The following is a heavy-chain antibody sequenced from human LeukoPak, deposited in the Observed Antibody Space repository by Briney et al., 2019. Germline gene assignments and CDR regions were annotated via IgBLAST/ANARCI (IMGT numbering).Heavy chain of an antibody. V-gene: IGHV3-23*01. CDR1: GFTFSSYA. Sequence: GGSLRLSCAASGFTFSSYAMSWVRQAPGKGLEWVSAISGSGAGTYYGDSVKGRFTISRDNSKNTLFLQMNSLRAEDTAVYYCAKDDAWLQYGNWGRGTLVTVSS. D-gene: IGHD5-24*01. CDR3: AKDDAWLQYGN. J-gene: IGHJ4*02. CDR2: ISGSGAGT.